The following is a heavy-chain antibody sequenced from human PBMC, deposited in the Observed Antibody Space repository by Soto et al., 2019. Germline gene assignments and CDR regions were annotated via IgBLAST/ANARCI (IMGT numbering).Heavy chain of an antibody. CDR3: AKTVYGRQWLADIDY. CDR1: GFTFSSYG. J-gene: IGHJ4*02. CDR2: MSFDGSNQ. V-gene: IGHV3-30*18. Sequence: GGSLRLSCAASGFTFSSYGMHWVRQAPGKGLEWVAVMSFDGSNQYYVDSVKGRFTISRDNSKNTLYLQMNSLRAEDTAVYYCAKTVYGRQWLADIDYWGRGTLVTVSS. D-gene: IGHD6-19*01.